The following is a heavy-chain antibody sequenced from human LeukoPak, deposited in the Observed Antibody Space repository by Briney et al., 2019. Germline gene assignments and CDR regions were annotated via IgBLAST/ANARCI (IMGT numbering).Heavy chain of an antibody. J-gene: IGHJ4*02. D-gene: IGHD6-6*01. V-gene: IGHV4-34*01. CDR2: INDSGST. Sequence: SETLSLTCAVYGGSFGGYYWSWIRQPPGKGLEWIGQINDSGSTNYNPSLKGRVTISVDTSKKQFSLKLSSVTAAGTAVYYCARASAYSTSSGVNYWGQGALVTVSS. CDR1: GGSFGGYY. CDR3: ARASAYSTSSGVNY.